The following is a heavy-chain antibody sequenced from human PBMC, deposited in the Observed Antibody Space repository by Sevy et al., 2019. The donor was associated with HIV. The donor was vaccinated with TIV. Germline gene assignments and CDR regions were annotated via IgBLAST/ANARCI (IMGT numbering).Heavy chain of an antibody. CDR2: ISATDGST. V-gene: IGHV3-23*01. J-gene: IGHJ4*02. CDR1: GFSISTHA. Sequence: GGSLRLSCGASGFSISTHAMNWVRQAPGRGMEWISGISATDGSTHYADSVKGRFTISRDNSKNTVHLQMNSLRAEDTALYYCAAGDTAFLADLDFWGQGTLVTVSS. CDR3: AAGDTAFLADLDF. D-gene: IGHD5-18*01.